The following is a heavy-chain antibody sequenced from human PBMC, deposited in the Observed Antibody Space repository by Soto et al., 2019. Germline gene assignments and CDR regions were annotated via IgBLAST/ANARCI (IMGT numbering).Heavy chain of an antibody. CDR1: GFTFSSYG. V-gene: IGHV3-33*01. D-gene: IGHD3-10*01. Sequence: GGSLRLSCAASGFTFSSYGMHWVRQAPGKGLEWVAVIWYDGSNKYYADSVKGRFTISRDNSKNTLYLQMNSLRAEDTAVYYCARDPNYYGSGSFEFDPWGQGTLVTVSS. CDR3: ARDPNYYGSGSFEFDP. J-gene: IGHJ5*02. CDR2: IWYDGSNK.